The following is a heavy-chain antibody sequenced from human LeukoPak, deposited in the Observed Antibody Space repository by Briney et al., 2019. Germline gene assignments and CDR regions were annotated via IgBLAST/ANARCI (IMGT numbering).Heavy chain of an antibody. D-gene: IGHD2-15*01. CDR3: ARGNCSGGSCYVGYYFDY. CDR1: GGSFSGYC. CDR2: INHSGST. V-gene: IGHV4-34*01. Sequence: PSETLSLTCAVYGGSFSGYCWSWIRQPPGKGLEWIGEINHSGSTNYNPSLKSRVTISVDTSKNQFSLKLSSVTAADTAVYYCARGNCSGGSCYVGYYFDYWGQGTLVTVSS. J-gene: IGHJ4*02.